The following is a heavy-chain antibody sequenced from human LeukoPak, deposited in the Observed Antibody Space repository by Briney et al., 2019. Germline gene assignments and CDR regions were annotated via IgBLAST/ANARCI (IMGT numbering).Heavy chain of an antibody. V-gene: IGHV3-7*05. D-gene: IGHD6-19*01. Sequence: GGSLRLSCEASGFAFSFFAMSWVRQAPGQGLEWVANIKQDGSEKYYVDSEKGRFTISRDNAKNSLYLQMNSLRAEDTAVYYCARSEGSSGWYAEYFLHWGQGALVTVSS. CDR2: IKQDGSEK. CDR3: ARSEGSSGWYAEYFLH. J-gene: IGHJ1*01. CDR1: GFAFSFFA.